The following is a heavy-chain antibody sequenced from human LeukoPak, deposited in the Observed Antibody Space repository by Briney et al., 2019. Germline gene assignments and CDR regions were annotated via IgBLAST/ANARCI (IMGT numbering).Heavy chain of an antibody. CDR3: ARASYGSGSYYYDY. J-gene: IGHJ4*02. Sequence: PGGSLRLSCAVSGFTFSDHYMDWVRQAPGKGLEWVSRSINKANSFTTEYAASVKDRFTILRDDSNNSLYLQMNSLKTEDTAMYYCARASYGSGSYYYDYWGQGTLVTVSS. CDR2: SINKANSFTT. V-gene: IGHV3-72*01. CDR1: GFTFSDHY. D-gene: IGHD3-10*01.